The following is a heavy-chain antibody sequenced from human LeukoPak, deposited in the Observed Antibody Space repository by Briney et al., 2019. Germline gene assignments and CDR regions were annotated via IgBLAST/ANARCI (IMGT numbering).Heavy chain of an antibody. D-gene: IGHD6-19*01. J-gene: IGHJ2*01. CDR1: ADSITSYF. CDR3: ARRVAGHWCFDL. V-gene: IGHV4-59*01. CDR2: IYYSGST. Sequence: SETLPLTCTVSADSITSYFWSWIRQPPGKGLEWIGYIYYSGSTIYNPSLKSRGTISVDTSKNQFSLNLSSVTAADTAVYYCARRVAGHWCFDLWGRGTLVTVSS.